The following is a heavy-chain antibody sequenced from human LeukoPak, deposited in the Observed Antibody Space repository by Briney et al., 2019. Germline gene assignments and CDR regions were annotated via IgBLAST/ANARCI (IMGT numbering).Heavy chain of an antibody. CDR2: ICGRGGKK. CDR1: GFTFSSYA. D-gene: IGHD5-24*01. Sequence: GWSLTLSRAATGFTFSSYAMSGVRQAACRGLAWVYGICGRGGKKYYADSVQDRFIISSDNYKNTLDLQINNLTAEDSAVCYFASGLLFVETSTMRGGEYNLLDPWGQGTLVTVSS. CDR3: ASGLLFVETSTMRGGEYNLLDP. J-gene: IGHJ5*02. V-gene: IGHV3-23*01.